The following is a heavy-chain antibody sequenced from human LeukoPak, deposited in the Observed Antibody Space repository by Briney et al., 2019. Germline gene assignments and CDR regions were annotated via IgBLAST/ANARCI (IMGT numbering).Heavy chain of an antibody. J-gene: IGHJ4*02. CDR1: GFTFSSYS. D-gene: IGHD1-26*01. Sequence: GGSLRLSCAASGFTFSSYSMNWVRQAPGKGLEWVSYITSTSTTIHYADSVRGRFTSSRDNAENSLYLQMNSLRDDDTAVYYCAGAPSGNYYFDLWGQGTLVTVSS. CDR2: ITSTSTTI. V-gene: IGHV3-48*02. CDR3: AGAPSGNYYFDL.